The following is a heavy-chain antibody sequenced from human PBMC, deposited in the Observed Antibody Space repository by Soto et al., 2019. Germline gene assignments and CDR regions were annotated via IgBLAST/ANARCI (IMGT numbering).Heavy chain of an antibody. Sequence: SETLSLTCTVSGGSISSYYWSWIRQPPGKGLEWIGYIYYSGSTNYNPSLKSRVTISVDTSKNQFSLKLSSVTAADTAVYYCARQDFWSGYNWFDPWGQGTLVTVSS. D-gene: IGHD3-3*01. V-gene: IGHV4-59*08. CDR2: IYYSGST. J-gene: IGHJ5*02. CDR3: ARQDFWSGYNWFDP. CDR1: GGSISSYY.